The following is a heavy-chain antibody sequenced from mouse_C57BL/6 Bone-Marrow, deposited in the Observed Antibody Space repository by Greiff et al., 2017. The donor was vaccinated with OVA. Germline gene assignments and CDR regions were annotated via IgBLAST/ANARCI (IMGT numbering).Heavy chain of an antibody. CDR1: GFTFSSYA. Sequence: EVKLVESGGGLVKPGGSLKLSCAASGFTFSSYAMSWVRQTPEKRLEWVATISDGGSYTYYPDNVKGRFTISRDNAKNNLYLQMSHLKSEDTAMYYCARDNYGSSTDYWGQGTTLTVSS. CDR2: ISDGGSYT. V-gene: IGHV5-4*01. D-gene: IGHD1-1*01. CDR3: ARDNYGSSTDY. J-gene: IGHJ2*01.